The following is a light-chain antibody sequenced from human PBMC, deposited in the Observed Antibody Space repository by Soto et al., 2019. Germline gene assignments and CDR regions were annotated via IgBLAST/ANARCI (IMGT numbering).Light chain of an antibody. Sequence: MTQSPATLSVSPGERATLSCRASQGVSDNLAWYQQQPGKAPKLLIYAASSLQSGVPSRFSGGGSGTHFTLIISSLQPEDFATYYCQQTNTFLPLTFGGGTKVEIK. V-gene: IGKV1-12*01. J-gene: IGKJ4*01. CDR3: QQTNTFLPLT. CDR1: QGVSDN. CDR2: AAS.